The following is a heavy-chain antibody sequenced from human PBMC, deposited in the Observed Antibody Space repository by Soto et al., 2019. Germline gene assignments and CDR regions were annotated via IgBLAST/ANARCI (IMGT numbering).Heavy chain of an antibody. CDR2: IYHSGST. D-gene: IGHD4-17*01. V-gene: IGHV4-30-2*01. J-gene: IGHJ4*02. Sequence: QLQLQESGSGLVKPSQTLSLTCAVSGGSISSGGYSWSWIRQPPGKGLEWIVYIYHSGSTYYNPSLKSRVTISVDRSKNQFSLKLSSVTAADTAVYYCAIGLVTTLHYWGQGTLVTVSS. CDR3: AIGLVTTLHY. CDR1: GGSISSGGYS.